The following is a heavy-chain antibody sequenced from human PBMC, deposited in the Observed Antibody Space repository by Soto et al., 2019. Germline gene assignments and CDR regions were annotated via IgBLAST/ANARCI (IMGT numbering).Heavy chain of an antibody. V-gene: IGHV1-69*13. CDR2: IVPIYRTA. CDR3: ARDSGAKLSSS. D-gene: IGHD6-13*01. CDR1: GGTFSSYR. J-gene: IGHJ4*02. Sequence: ASVKVSCKASGGTFSSYRINWVRQAPGQGLEWVGGIVPIYRTADYAQKFQGRVTITADESARTAYLEVRSLKSHDTAVYYCARDSGAKLSSSWGQGTLVTVSS.